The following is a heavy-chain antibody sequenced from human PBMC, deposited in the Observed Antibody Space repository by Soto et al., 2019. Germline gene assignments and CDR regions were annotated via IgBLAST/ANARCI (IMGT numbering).Heavy chain of an antibody. V-gene: IGHV3-33*01. Sequence: GGSLRLSCAASGFTFSSYGMHWVRQAPGKGLEWVAVIWYDGSNKYYADSVKGRFTISRDNSKNTLYLQMNSLRAEDTAVYYCARRGYSYGYDYYYYMDVWGKGTTVTVSS. J-gene: IGHJ6*03. CDR3: ARRGYSYGYDYYYYMDV. CDR1: GFTFSSYG. D-gene: IGHD5-18*01. CDR2: IWYDGSNK.